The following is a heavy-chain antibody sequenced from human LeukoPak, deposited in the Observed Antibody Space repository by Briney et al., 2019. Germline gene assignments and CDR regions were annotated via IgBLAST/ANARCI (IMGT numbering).Heavy chain of an antibody. Sequence: SETLSLTCTVSGDSFSSYFWSWIRQPAGKGLEWIGRMYTSGITNSNPSLKSRVTMSVDTSKTQFSLKLSSVTAADTAVYYCARHGAPYSSSSLLVFDYWGQGTLVTVSS. CDR2: MYTSGIT. V-gene: IGHV4-4*07. CDR1: GDSFSSYF. D-gene: IGHD6-6*01. CDR3: ARHGAPYSSSSLLVFDY. J-gene: IGHJ4*02.